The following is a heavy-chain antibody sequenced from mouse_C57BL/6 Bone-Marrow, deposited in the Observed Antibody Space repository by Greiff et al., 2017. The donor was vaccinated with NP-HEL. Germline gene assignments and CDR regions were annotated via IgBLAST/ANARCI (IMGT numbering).Heavy chain of an antibody. CDR1: GYTFTSYW. D-gene: IGHD1-1*01. CDR3: AIDGTWPSY. Sequence: QVQLQQPGAELVQPGASVKVSCKASGYTFTSYWMHWVKQRPGQGLEWIGMIHPSDSDTNYNQKFKGKATLTVDKSSSTAYMQLSSLTSEDSAVYYCAIDGTWPSYWGQGTLVTVSA. V-gene: IGHV1-74*01. J-gene: IGHJ3*01. CDR2: IHPSDSDT.